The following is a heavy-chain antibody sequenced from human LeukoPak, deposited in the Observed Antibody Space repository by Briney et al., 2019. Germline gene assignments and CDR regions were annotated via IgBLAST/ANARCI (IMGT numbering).Heavy chain of an antibody. Sequence: PSQTLSLTCTVSGGSISSGSYYWSWIRQPAGKGLEWIGRIYTSGSTNYNPSLKSRVTISVDTSKNQFSLKLSSVTAADTAVYYCAREAVGFVGVEDDAFDIWGQGTMVTVSS. D-gene: IGHD3-16*01. J-gene: IGHJ3*02. CDR2: IYTSGST. V-gene: IGHV4-61*02. CDR1: GGSISSGSYY. CDR3: AREAVGFVGVEDDAFDI.